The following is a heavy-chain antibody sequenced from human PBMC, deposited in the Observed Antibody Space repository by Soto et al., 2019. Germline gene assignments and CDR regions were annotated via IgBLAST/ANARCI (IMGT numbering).Heavy chain of an antibody. CDR2: LHYSGSA. J-gene: IGHJ4*02. D-gene: IGHD3-16*01. CDR1: GASMSDYY. CDR3: AGSGHTFAGVV. V-gene: IGHV4-59*01. Sequence: QVQLQESGPGLVKPSETLSLTCTVSGASMSDYYWSCVRQSPGKGLEHIGYLHYSGSANYNPSLKSRVTISMDTSKNHFSLKLTSLIDADTAIYYCAGSGHTFAGVVWGQGILVTVSS.